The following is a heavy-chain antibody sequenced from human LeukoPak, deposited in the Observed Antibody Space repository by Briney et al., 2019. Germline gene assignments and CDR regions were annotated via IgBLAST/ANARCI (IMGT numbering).Heavy chain of an antibody. V-gene: IGHV1-69*05. CDR2: IIPIFGTA. CDR1: GGTFSSYA. J-gene: IGHJ4*02. CDR3: ARERPPGDSSSWFLEGYFDI. D-gene: IGHD6-13*01. Sequence: GASVKVSCKASGGTFSSYAITWVRQAPGQGLEWMGRIIPIFGTANYAQKFQGRVTITTDESTSTAYMDLSTLRSDDTAVYYCARERPPGDSSSWFLEGYFDIWGQGTLVTVSS.